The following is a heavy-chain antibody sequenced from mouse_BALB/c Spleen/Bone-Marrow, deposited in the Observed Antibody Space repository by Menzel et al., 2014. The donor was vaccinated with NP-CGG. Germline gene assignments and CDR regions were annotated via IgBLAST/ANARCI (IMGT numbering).Heavy chain of an antibody. J-gene: IGHJ4*01. CDR2: IDPANGNT. D-gene: IGHD1-1*01. CDR1: GFNIKDTY. CDR3: ARYYYRTRDN. V-gene: IGHV14-3*02. Sequence: VQLQQSGAELVKPGASVKLSCTASGFNIKDTYMHWVKQRPEQGLEWIGRIDPANGNTKYDPKFQGRATVTADTSSSTAYLQLSSLTSEDTAVYYCARYYYRTRDNWGQGTSVTVSS.